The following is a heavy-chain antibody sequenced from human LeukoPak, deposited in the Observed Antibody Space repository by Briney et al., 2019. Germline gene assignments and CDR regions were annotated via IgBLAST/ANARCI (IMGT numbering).Heavy chain of an antibody. CDR2: ISYDGSNK. D-gene: IGHD4-17*01. J-gene: IGHJ4*02. V-gene: IGHV3-30-3*01. CDR3: ASAPYGDYPLWGDY. CDR1: GFTFSSYA. Sequence: GGSLRLSCAASGFTFSSYAMQWVRQAPGKGLEGVAVISYDGSNKYYADSVKGRFTISRDNSKNTLYLQMNSLRAEDTAVYYRASAPYGDYPLWGDYWGQGTLVTVSS.